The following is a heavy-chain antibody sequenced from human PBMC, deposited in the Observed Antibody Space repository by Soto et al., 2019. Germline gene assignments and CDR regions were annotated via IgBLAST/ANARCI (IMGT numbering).Heavy chain of an antibody. J-gene: IGHJ4*02. V-gene: IGHV5-51*01. Sequence: GESLKISCKGSGYSFTSYWIGWVRQMPGKGLEWMGIIYPGDSDTRYSPSFQGQVTISADKSISTAYLQWSSLKASDTAMYYCARGYCSGGSCYVDYYFDYWGQGTLVTVSS. CDR3: ARGYCSGGSCYVDYYFDY. CDR1: GYSFTSYW. D-gene: IGHD2-15*01. CDR2: IYPGDSDT.